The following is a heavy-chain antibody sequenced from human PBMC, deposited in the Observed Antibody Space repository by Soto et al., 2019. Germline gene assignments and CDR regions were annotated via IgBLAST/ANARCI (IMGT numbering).Heavy chain of an antibody. Sequence: ASVKVSCKVSGYTFTSYGFTWVRQAPGQGLEWMGWITAYNGNTNYAQKLQGRVTMTTDTSTSTAYMELRSLRSDDTAVYYCARDRDIVVVPAAISNYYYGMDVWGQGTMVTVSS. CDR1: GYTFTSYG. CDR3: ARDRDIVVVPAAISNYYYGMDV. J-gene: IGHJ6*02. D-gene: IGHD2-2*02. CDR2: ITAYNGNT. V-gene: IGHV1-18*04.